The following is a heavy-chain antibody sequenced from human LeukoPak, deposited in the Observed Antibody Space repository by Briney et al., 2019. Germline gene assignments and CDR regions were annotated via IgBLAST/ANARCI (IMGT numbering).Heavy chain of an antibody. D-gene: IGHD1-26*01. CDR3: AKDSGSKIGVAYYFDY. V-gene: IGHV3-30*18. J-gene: IGHJ4*02. Sequence: PGGSLRLSCAASGFTFSNYGIHWVRQAPGKGLEWVAVISYDGSNKYYADSVKGRFTISRDNSKNTLYLQMNSLRAEDTAVYYCAKDSGSKIGVAYYFDYWGQGTLVTVSS. CDR1: GFTFSNYG. CDR2: ISYDGSNK.